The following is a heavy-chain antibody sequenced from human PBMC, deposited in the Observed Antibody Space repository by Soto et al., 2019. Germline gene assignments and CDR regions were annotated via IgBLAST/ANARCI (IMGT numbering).Heavy chain of an antibody. V-gene: IGHV1-58*01. J-gene: IGHJ3*02. Sequence: SVKVSCKASGFTFTSSAVQWVRQARGQRLEWIGWIVVGSGNTNYAQKFQERVTITRDMSTSTAYMELSSLRSEDTAVYYCAADTYYYDSSGYYPGRKAFVIWGQGTMVTVSS. CDR1: GFTFTSSA. CDR2: IVVGSGNT. CDR3: AADTYYYDSSGYYPGRKAFVI. D-gene: IGHD3-22*01.